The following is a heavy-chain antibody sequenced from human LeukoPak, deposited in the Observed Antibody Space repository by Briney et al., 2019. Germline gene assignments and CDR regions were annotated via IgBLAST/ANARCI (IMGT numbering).Heavy chain of an antibody. Sequence: SVKVSCKASGGTFISYAISWVRQAPGQGLEWMGGIIPIFGTANYAQKFQGRVTITADESTSTAYMELSSLRSEDTAVYYCARANYYYDSSGYIRRLYYFDYWGQGTLVTVSS. D-gene: IGHD3-22*01. CDR3: ARANYYYDSSGYIRRLYYFDY. J-gene: IGHJ4*02. CDR1: GGTFISYA. V-gene: IGHV1-69*13. CDR2: IIPIFGTA.